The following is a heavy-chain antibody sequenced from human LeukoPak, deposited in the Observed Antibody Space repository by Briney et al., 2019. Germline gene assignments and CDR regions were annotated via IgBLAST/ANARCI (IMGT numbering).Heavy chain of an antibody. J-gene: IGHJ4*02. CDR2: TNGNNGNT. CDR3: ARGGRWESHTDY. Sequence: ASLKVSCKASGYTFTVYGVSGVRETPTQRLRCRGWTNGNNGNTNYAQDIQGRATMTADTSTTTAYMELRNLRSDDTAVYYCARGGRWESHTDYWGQGTLVTVSS. CDR1: GYTFTVYG. V-gene: IGHV1-18*01. D-gene: IGHD1-26*01.